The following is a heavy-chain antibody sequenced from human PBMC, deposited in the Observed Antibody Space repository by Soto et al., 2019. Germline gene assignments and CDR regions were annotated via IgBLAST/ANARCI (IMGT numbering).Heavy chain of an antibody. CDR2: INHSGST. V-gene: IGHV4-34*01. CDR1: GGSFSGYY. J-gene: IGHJ6*02. D-gene: IGHD2-2*01. Sequence: SETLSLTCAVYGGSFSGYYWSWIRQPPGKGLEWIGEINHSGSTNYNPSLKSRVTISVDTSKNQFSLKLSSVTAADTAVYYCPRGLRGVVVPAYGMDVWGQGTTVTLCS. CDR3: PRGLRGVVVPAYGMDV.